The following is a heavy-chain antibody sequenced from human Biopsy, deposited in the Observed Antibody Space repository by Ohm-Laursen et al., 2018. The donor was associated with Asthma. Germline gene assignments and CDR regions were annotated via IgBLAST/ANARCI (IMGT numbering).Heavy chain of an antibody. Sequence: ASVKVSCKISGYSLTDLSMHWVRQAPGQGLEWMGGHDHEEGGTVDARRFQGRVTMTEDTSTDAAYMELSSLSSDDTAVYYCASDFPKDYVRYNFQFWGQGTLVTVSS. D-gene: IGHD4-17*01. CDR1: GYSLTDLS. V-gene: IGHV1-24*01. CDR2: HDHEEGGT. J-gene: IGHJ4*02. CDR3: ASDFPKDYVRYNFQF.